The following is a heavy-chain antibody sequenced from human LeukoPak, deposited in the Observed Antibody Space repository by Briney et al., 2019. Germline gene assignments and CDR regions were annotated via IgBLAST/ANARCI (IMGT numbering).Heavy chain of an antibody. V-gene: IGHV3-30-3*01. D-gene: IGHD2-8*01. Sequence: PGGSLRLSCAASGFTFTIYSIHWVRQAPGKGLEWVAGIPYEGNIKYYADSVKGRFTISRDNSKNTVYVQMNSLRAEDTAVYYCARDFSLYAGLGYYGIDVWGQGTTVTVSS. J-gene: IGHJ6*02. CDR3: ARDFSLYAGLGYYGIDV. CDR1: GFTFTIYS. CDR2: IPYEGNIK.